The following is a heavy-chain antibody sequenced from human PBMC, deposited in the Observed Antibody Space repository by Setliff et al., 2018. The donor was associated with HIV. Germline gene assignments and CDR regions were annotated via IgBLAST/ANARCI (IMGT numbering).Heavy chain of an antibody. CDR1: GFTFSNYA. J-gene: IGHJ4*02. V-gene: IGHV3-23*01. CDR2: IINSGGTT. Sequence: SLKISCAASGFTFSNYAMTWVRQAPGKGLEWVSTIINSGGTTYYADSVKGRFTISRDNSKNTMYLQMNSLRDEDTAVYFCAKDIQCSGGSCRHFDFWGQGTRVTVSS. D-gene: IGHD2-15*01. CDR3: AKDIQCSGGSCRHFDF.